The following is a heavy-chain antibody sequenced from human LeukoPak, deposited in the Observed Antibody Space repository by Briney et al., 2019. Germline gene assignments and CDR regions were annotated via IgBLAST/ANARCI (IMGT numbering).Heavy chain of an antibody. V-gene: IGHV4-59*11. J-gene: IGHJ3*02. CDR1: GGSISSHS. CDR3: AGAGYSYGIDGFDI. CDR2: IYDSGYT. D-gene: IGHD5-18*01. Sequence: SETLSLTCSVSGGSISSHSWVWIRQPPGKGLDWVGYIYDSGYTKYNPSLKSRVAISRDTSEHQFSLKLTSVTAADTAVYYCAGAGYSYGIDGFDIWGQGAVVTVS.